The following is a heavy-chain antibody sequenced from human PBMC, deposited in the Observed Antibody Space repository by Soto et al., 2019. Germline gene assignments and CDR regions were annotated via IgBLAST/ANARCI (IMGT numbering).Heavy chain of an antibody. J-gene: IGHJ4*02. Sequence: ASVKVSCKASGYTFTGYYMHWVRQAPGQGLEWMGWISAYNGNTNYAQKLQGRVTMTTDTSTSTAYMELRSLRSDDTAVYYCANPSPYCSSTSCYLDYWGQGTLVNVSS. V-gene: IGHV1-18*04. CDR3: ANPSPYCSSTSCYLDY. D-gene: IGHD2-2*01. CDR2: ISAYNGNT. CDR1: GYTFTGYY.